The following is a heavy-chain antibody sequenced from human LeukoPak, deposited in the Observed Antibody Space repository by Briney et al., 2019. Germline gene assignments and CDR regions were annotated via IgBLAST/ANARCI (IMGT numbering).Heavy chain of an antibody. Sequence: PSETLSLTCTVSGGSISSYYWSWIRQPPGKGLEWIGYIYYSGSTNYNPSLKSRVTISVDTSKIQFSLKLSSVTAADTAVYYCARDGRSGGYDYWGQGTLVTVSS. CDR1: GGSISSYY. V-gene: IGHV4-59*01. CDR3: ARDGRSGGYDY. D-gene: IGHD2-15*01. CDR2: IYYSGST. J-gene: IGHJ4*02.